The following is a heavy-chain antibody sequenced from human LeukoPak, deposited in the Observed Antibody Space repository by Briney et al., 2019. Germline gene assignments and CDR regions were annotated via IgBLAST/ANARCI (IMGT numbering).Heavy chain of an antibody. Sequence: SETLSLTCSVSGVSITTNYWSWIRQPPGKGLEWLGYIHHSGATSYNPSLKSRGTMSVDTSNNQFSLKVTSVTAADTAVYYCARSSAHSYGDFHFWGQGNLVTVSS. J-gene: IGHJ4*02. V-gene: IGHV4-59*01. CDR1: GVSITTNY. D-gene: IGHD5-18*01. CDR3: ARSSAHSYGDFHF. CDR2: IHHSGAT.